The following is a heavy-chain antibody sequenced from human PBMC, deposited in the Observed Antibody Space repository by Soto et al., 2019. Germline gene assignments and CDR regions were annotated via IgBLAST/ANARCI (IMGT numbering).Heavy chain of an antibody. CDR3: ARGALRFAGLDH. CDR2: ISYSGRT. D-gene: IGHD3-3*01. J-gene: IGHJ4*02. V-gene: IGHV4-59*01. CDR1: GVSISSYF. Sequence: QVQLQESGPGLMKPSETLSLTCTVSGVSISSYFWNWLLQSPGKGLEWIGNISYSGRTNYNPSLRSRVTILLDTSKNELSLKMTSVTAADSAMYFCARGALRFAGLDHWGQGNLVTVSS.